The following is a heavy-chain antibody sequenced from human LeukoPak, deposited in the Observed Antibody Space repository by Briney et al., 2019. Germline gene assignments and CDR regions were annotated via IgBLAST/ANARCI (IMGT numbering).Heavy chain of an antibody. D-gene: IGHD1-26*01. Sequence: GSLRLSCAAPGFTFSNHYMNWVRQAPGKGLEWISYISSSGRTTNYADSVKGRFTISRDNAKNSPYLQMNSLKDGDTAVYYCATSGTYRFDYWGQGTLVTVSS. CDR3: ATSGTYRFDY. J-gene: IGHJ4*02. V-gene: IGHV3-48*02. CDR1: GFTFSNHY. CDR2: ISSSGRTT.